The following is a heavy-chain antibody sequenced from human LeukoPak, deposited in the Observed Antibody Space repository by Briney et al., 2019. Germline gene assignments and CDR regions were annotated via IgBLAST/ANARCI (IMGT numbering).Heavy chain of an antibody. J-gene: IGHJ4*02. V-gene: IGHV1-2*02. CDR2: INPNSGGT. D-gene: IGHD3-3*01. Sequence: ASVKVSCKASGYTFTGYYMHWVRQAPGQGLEWMGWINPNSGGTNYAQKFQGRVTMTRDTSISTAYMELSRLRSDDTAVYYCARGLAIFGVVRFDYWGQGTLVTVSS. CDR1: GYTFTGYY. CDR3: ARGLAIFGVVRFDY.